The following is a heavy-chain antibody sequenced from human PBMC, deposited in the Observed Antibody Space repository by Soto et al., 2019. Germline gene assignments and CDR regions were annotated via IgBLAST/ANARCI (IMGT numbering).Heavy chain of an antibody. Sequence: QVQLQESGPGLVKPSQTLSLTCTVSGGSISSGGYYWSWIRQHPGKGLEWIGYIYYSGSTYYNPSLKSRVTISVDPSKNQFSLKLSSVTAADTAVYYCARDFLGGYYYYGMDVWGQGTTVTVSS. CDR1: GGSISSGGYY. V-gene: IGHV4-31*03. CDR2: IYYSGST. CDR3: ARDFLGGYYYYGMDV. J-gene: IGHJ6*02. D-gene: IGHD2-15*01.